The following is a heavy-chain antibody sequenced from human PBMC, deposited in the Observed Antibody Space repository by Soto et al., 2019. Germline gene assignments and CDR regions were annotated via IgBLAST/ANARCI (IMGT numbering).Heavy chain of an antibody. CDR1: GGTFNSFG. D-gene: IGHD7-27*01. CDR2: IIPVFGTT. CDR3: AIEVWGRGGYYLDS. J-gene: IGHJ4*02. V-gene: IGHV1-69*01. Sequence: QVHAVQSGAEVKKPGSSVKVTCKAFGGTFNSFGINWVRQAPGQGLEWMGGIIPVFGTTKYAQKFRDRVTLVADGSTSTSYMELSSLTFDDTAVYYCAIEVWGRGGYYLDSWGQGTLVTVSS.